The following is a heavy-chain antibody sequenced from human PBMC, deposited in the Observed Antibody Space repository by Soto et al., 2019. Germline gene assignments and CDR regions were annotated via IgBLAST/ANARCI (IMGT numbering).Heavy chain of an antibody. Sequence: SETLSLTCTVSGGSISSYYWSWIRQPPGKGLEWIGYIYYSGSTNYNPSLKSRVTISVDTSKNQFSLKLSSVTAADTAVYYCARDYSSSWPPYYYYGMDVWGQGTTVTVS. D-gene: IGHD6-13*01. CDR1: GGSISSYY. J-gene: IGHJ6*02. V-gene: IGHV4-59*01. CDR2: IYYSGST. CDR3: ARDYSSSWPPYYYYGMDV.